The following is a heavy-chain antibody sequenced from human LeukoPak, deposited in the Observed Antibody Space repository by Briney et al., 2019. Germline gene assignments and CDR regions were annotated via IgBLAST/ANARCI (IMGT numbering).Heavy chain of an antibody. CDR2: ISDDVSSE. CDR3: ARSREGSGGYDFKIHI. CDR1: GFTFSSYA. J-gene: IGHJ3*02. D-gene: IGHD5-12*01. V-gene: IGHV3-30*01. Sequence: GGSLRLSCAASGFTFSSYAMHWVRQAPGRGPEWVAVISDDVSSEHYADSVKGRFTISRDNSKNTLYLQMNSLRPEDTAVYYCARSREGSGGYDFKIHIWGQGTMVTVSS.